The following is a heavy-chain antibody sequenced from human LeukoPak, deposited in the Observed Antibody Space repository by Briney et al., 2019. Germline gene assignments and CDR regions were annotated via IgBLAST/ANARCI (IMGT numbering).Heavy chain of an antibody. V-gene: IGHV1-2*02. J-gene: IGHJ6*03. CDR2: INPDSGGT. CDR1: GYTFIGHY. Sequence: ASVKVSCKASGYTFIGHYMHWVRQAPGQGLEWMGWINPDSGGTNYAQKFQDRVTMTRDTSISTAHMELSSLRSDDTAVYYCARVTVRGVMSYYMDVWGKGTTVTISS. CDR3: ARVTVRGVMSYYMDV. D-gene: IGHD3-10*01.